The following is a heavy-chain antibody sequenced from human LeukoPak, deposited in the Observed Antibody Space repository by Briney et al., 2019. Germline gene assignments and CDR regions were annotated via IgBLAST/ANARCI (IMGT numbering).Heavy chain of an antibody. CDR3: AKPPTYGADGGWFDP. Sequence: PGGSLRLSCAASGFTFSSYAMSWVRQAPGKGLEWVSTISGSGGSTYYADSVKGRFTISRDNSKNTLYLQMNSLRAEDTAVYYCAKPPTYGADGGWFDPWGQGTLVTVSS. CDR1: GFTFSSYA. V-gene: IGHV3-23*01. J-gene: IGHJ5*02. D-gene: IGHD3-10*01. CDR2: ISGSGGST.